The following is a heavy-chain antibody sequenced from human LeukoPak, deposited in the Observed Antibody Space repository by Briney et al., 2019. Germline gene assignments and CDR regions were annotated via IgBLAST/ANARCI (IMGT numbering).Heavy chain of an antibody. CDR2: MSYDGSIE. V-gene: IGHV3-30*01. Sequence: GSLRLSCAASGFTFSHYTMHWVRQAPGKGLEWVAVMSYDGSIEYYADSVKGRFTLSRDNSKNTLYLQMNSLRAEDTAVYYCARDLTPLMSQSRGNWFDPWAREPWSPSPQ. D-gene: IGHD2-8*01. CDR3: ARDLTPLMSQSRGNWFDP. J-gene: IGHJ5*02. CDR1: GFTFSHYT.